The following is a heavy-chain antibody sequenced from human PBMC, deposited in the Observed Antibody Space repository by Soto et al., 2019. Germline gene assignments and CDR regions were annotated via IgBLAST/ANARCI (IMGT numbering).Heavy chain of an antibody. J-gene: IGHJ6*02. D-gene: IGHD2-2*01. CDR1: GGSFSGYY. V-gene: IGHV4-34*01. CDR2: INHSGST. Sequence: PSETLSLTCAVYGGSFSGYYWSWIRQPPGKGLEWIGEINHSGSTNYNPSLKSRVTISVDTSKNQFSLKLSSVTAADTAVYYCARVHCSSTSCYGGNYYGMDVWGQGTTVTVSS. CDR3: ARVHCSSTSCYGGNYYGMDV.